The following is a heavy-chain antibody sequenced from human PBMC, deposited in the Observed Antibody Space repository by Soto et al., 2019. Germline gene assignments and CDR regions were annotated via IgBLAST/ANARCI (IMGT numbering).Heavy chain of an antibody. D-gene: IGHD6-19*01. V-gene: IGHV3-72*01. CDR1: GFIFSEYH. CDR2: IRRKANSYTT. J-gene: IGHJ6*02. Sequence: EVQLVESGGGLVQPGGSLRLSCAASGFIFSEYHMDWVRQAPGKGLEWVGRIRRKANSYTTEYAASVKGRFTISRDDSKNSLYLQMNSLKSEDTAVYYCAMLGGWSGGSSGMDVWGQGTTVTVSS. CDR3: AMLGGWSGGSSGMDV.